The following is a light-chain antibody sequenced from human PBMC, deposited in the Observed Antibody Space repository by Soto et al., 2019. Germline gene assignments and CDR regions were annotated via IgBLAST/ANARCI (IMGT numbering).Light chain of an antibody. CDR3: QQYGGSTRT. V-gene: IGKV3-20*01. J-gene: IGKJ1*01. Sequence: IVMTQSPDTLSVSPGERATLSCRASQSITEKVVWYQQKSGQAPRLIIHGASSRATGVPDRITGSGSGTDFTLSISRLEPEDFAVYYCQQYGGSTRTFGQGTKVEIK. CDR2: GAS. CDR1: QSITEK.